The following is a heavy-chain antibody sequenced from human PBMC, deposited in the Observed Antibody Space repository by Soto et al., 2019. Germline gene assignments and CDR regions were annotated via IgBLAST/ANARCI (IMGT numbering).Heavy chain of an antibody. CDR1: GGSIVARGGC. CDR3: STFGVHASRHTGLDI. CDR2: IYYSGTT. V-gene: IGHV4-39*01. Sequence: WSVAGGSIVARGGCWGRVRQPPGKGLDWIGNIYYSGTTYYNPSLKSRVTISVDTSKNQFSLKLNSVTAADTAFYYCSTFGVHASRHTGLDIWGQGTLVTLSS. J-gene: IGHJ4*03. D-gene: IGHD2-8*01.